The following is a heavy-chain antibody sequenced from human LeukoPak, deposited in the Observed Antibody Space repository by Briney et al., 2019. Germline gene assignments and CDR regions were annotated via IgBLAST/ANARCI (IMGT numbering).Heavy chain of an antibody. CDR3: ARDWVVVPAAKFYYYGMDV. V-gene: IGHV3-7*03. CDR2: IKQDGSEK. J-gene: IGHJ6*02. Sequence: PGGSLRLSCAASGFTFSSYWMSWVRQAPGKGLEWVANIKQDGSEKYYVDSVKGRFTISRDDAKNSLYLQMNSLRAEDTAVYYCARDWVVVPAAKFYYYGMDVWGQGTTVTVSS. D-gene: IGHD2-2*01. CDR1: GFTFSSYW.